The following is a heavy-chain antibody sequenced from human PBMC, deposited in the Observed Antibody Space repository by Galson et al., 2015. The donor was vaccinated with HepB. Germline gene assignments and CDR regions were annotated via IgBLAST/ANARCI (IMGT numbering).Heavy chain of an antibody. D-gene: IGHD1-26*01. CDR1: GFTFSSYS. CDR3: ARDLFGVGATTGFDY. V-gene: IGHV3-21*01. Sequence: SLRLSCAASGFTFSSYSMNWVRQAPGKGLEWVSSISSSSSYIYYADSVKGRFTISRDNAKNSLYLQMNSLRAEDTAVYYCARDLFGVGATTGFDYWGQGTLVTVSS. CDR2: ISSSSSYI. J-gene: IGHJ4*02.